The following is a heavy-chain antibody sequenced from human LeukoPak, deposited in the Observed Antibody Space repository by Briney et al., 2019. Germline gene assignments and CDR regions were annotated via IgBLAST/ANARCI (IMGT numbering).Heavy chain of an antibody. CDR3: ARDGYYYDSSGYYYFDY. CDR1: GGSISSGGYY. J-gene: IGHJ4*02. CDR2: IYYSGST. Sequence: SETLSLTCTVSGGSISSGGYYWGWIRQYPGKGLEWIGYIYYSGSTYYNPSLKSRVTISVDTSKNQFSLKLSSVTAADTAVYYCARDGYYYDSSGYYYFDYWGQGTLVTVSS. V-gene: IGHV4-31*03. D-gene: IGHD3-22*01.